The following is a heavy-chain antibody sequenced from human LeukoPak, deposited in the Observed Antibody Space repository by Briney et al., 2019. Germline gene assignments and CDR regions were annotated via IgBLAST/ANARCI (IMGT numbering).Heavy chain of an antibody. J-gene: IGHJ3*02. D-gene: IGHD1-26*01. V-gene: IGHV3-30*18. CDR2: ISYDGSNK. CDR3: AKGRPIVGPTDAFDI. Sequence: GGSLRLSCAASAFTFSHYAMHWVRQAPGKGLEWVAVISYDGSNKYYADSVKGRFTISRDNSKNTLYLQMKSLRAEDTAVYYCAKGRPIVGPTDAFDIWGQGTMVTVSS. CDR1: AFTFSHYA.